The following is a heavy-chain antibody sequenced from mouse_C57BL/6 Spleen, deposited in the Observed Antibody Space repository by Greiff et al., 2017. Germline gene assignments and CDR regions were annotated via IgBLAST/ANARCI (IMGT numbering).Heavy chain of an antibody. Sequence: EVKLQESGAELVKPGASVKLSCTASGFNIKAYYMHWVKQRTEQGLEWIGRIDPEDGETKYAPKFKGKATITADKSSNTAYLPLLSLTSADPAVYSCAGKCLDYGFAYWGQGTLVTVSA. CDR1: GFNIKAYY. V-gene: IGHV14-2*01. CDR3: AGKCLDYGFAY. J-gene: IGHJ3*01. D-gene: IGHD2-4*01. CDR2: IDPEDGET.